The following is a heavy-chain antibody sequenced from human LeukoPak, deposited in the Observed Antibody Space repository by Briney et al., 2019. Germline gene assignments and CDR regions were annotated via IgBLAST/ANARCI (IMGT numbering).Heavy chain of an antibody. CDR2: IKQDGSER. J-gene: IGHJ4*02. Sequence: PGGSLRLSCAASGFTFSSYWMSWVRQAPGKGLEWVANIKQDGSERYYVDSLKGRFTISRDNAKNPLYLQMNSLRAEDTAVYYCARGSYSSSSPVAYWGRGTLVTVSS. CDR1: GFTFSSYW. D-gene: IGHD6-13*01. CDR3: ARGSYSSSSPVAY. V-gene: IGHV3-7*01.